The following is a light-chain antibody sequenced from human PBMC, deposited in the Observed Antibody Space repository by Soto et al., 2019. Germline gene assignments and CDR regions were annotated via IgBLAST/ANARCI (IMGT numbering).Light chain of an antibody. CDR2: DAS. J-gene: IGKJ1*01. CDR1: QSISSW. CDR3: QQYNSYPWT. Sequence: DIQMTQSPSTLSASVGDRVTITCRASQSISSWLAWYQQKPGKAPTLLIYDASSLESGVPSRFSGRGSGTEFTLSISSLQPDDFATYYCQQYNSYPWTFGQGTKVEIK. V-gene: IGKV1-5*01.